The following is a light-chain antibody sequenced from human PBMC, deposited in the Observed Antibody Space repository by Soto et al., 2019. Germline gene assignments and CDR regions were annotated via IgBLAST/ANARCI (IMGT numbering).Light chain of an antibody. V-gene: IGLV2-14*03. CDR2: DVS. CDR1: SSDVGGYNS. J-gene: IGLJ1*01. CDR3: SSYSTGGSYV. Sequence: QSALTQPASVSGCPGQSIAISCTGTSSDVGGYNSASWYQQHPGKAPKLLIYDVSNRPSGVSNRFSGSKSGNTASLTISGLQAEDEADYYCSSYSTGGSYVFGTGTKVTVL.